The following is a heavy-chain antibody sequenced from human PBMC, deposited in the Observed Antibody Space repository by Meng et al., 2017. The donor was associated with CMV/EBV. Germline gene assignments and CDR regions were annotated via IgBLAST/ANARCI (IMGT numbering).Heavy chain of an antibody. CDR1: GFTFSSYW. J-gene: IGHJ5*02. V-gene: IGHV3-74*01. CDR3: ARDRLLGWFDP. Sequence: EVQLVESGGGLIQPGGSLSLACAASGFTFSSYWMHWVRQAPGKGRVWVSRINSDGSSTSYADSVKGRFTISRDNAKNTLYLQMNSLRAEDTAVYYCARDRLLGWFDPWGQGTLVTVSS. CDR2: INSDGSST. D-gene: IGHD7-27*01.